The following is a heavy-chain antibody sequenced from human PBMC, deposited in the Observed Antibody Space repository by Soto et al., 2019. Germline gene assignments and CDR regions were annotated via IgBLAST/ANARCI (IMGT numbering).Heavy chain of an antibody. V-gene: IGHV3-11*01. Sequence: PGGSLRLSCAASGFTFSDYYMSWIRQAPGKGLEWVSYISSSGSTIYYADSVKGRFTISRDNAKNSLYLQMNSLRAEDTAVYYCAREGKALQLERLLVYWGKGTLVTVSS. CDR1: GFTFSDYY. D-gene: IGHD1-1*01. J-gene: IGHJ4*02. CDR2: ISSSGSTI. CDR3: AREGKALQLERLLVY.